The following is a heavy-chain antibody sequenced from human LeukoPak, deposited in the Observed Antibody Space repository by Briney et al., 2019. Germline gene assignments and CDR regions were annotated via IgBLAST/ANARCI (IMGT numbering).Heavy chain of an antibody. CDR3: ARSGGYGWDY. V-gene: IGHV3-7*01. Sequence: GGSLRLSCTASGITFTNAWMTWVRQAPGKALEWVANIKPDGSGEYYVDSLKGRFTISRDNAENSLFLQMNNLRVDDTAVYYCARSGGYGWDYWGQGAVVTVSS. J-gene: IGHJ4*02. CDR2: IKPDGSGE. CDR1: GITFTNAW. D-gene: IGHD5-12*01.